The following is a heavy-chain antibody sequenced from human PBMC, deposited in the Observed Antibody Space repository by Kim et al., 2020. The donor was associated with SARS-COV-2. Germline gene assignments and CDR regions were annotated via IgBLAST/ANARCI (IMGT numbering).Heavy chain of an antibody. CDR3: ARQYGRAAAALYYFDY. J-gene: IGHJ4*02. D-gene: IGHD6-13*01. Sequence: SLKSRVTISVDTSKNQFSLKLSSVTAADTAVYYCARQYGRAAAALYYFDYWGQGTLVTVSS. V-gene: IGHV4-39*01.